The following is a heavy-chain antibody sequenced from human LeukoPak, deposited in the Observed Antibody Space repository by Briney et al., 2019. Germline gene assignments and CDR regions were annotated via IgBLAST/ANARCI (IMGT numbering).Heavy chain of an antibody. CDR1: GFTFSSYV. V-gene: IGHV3-33*01. D-gene: IGHD3-3*01. CDR3: ARGHYDFWSGYPYYFDY. J-gene: IGHJ4*02. Sequence: PGGSLRLSCAASGFTFSSYVMHWVRQAPGKGLEWVAVIWYDGSNKYYADSVKGRFTISRDNSKNTLYLQMNSLRAEDTAVYYCARGHYDFWSGYPYYFDYWGQGTLVTVSS. CDR2: IWYDGSNK.